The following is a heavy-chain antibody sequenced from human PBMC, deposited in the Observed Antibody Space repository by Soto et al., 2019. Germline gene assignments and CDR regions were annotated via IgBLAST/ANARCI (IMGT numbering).Heavy chain of an antibody. CDR1: GGSISSNY. D-gene: IGHD6-13*01. CDR3: ARYRREAVAGYTLDN. V-gene: IGHV4-59*01. Sequence: ETLSLTCTVSGGSISSNYCTWIRQPPGKGLEWIGYVYNSGSTNYNPSLKSRVTISEDTSKSQFSLKVNSMTAADTAVYYCARYRREAVAGYTLDNWGQGILVTVSS. CDR2: VYNSGST. J-gene: IGHJ4*02.